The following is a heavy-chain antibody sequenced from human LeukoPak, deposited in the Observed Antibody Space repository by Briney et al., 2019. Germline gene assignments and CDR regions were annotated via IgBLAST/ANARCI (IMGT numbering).Heavy chain of an antibody. V-gene: IGHV4-59*12. J-gene: IGHJ5*02. CDR1: GGSISSYY. CDR2: FYYSGRA. D-gene: IGHD4-17*01. CDR3: ARYGDTRFDP. Sequence: SSETLSLTCTVSGGSISSYYWTWIRQPPGEGLEWIGYFYYSGRANYNPSLQSRVTISEDTSKNQFSLKLTSVTASDTAVYYCARYGDTRFDPWGQGTLLTV.